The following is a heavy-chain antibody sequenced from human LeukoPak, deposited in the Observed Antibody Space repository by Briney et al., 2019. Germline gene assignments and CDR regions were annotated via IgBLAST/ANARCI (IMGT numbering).Heavy chain of an antibody. CDR3: ARGQSGYSYGYGYFDY. CDR2: IYYSGST. Sequence: SETLSLTCTISGVSISSSSYYWGWIRQPPGKGLEWIGSIYYSGSTYYNPSLKSRGTISVDTSKNQSSLKLSSVTAADTAVYYCARGQSGYSYGYGYFDYWGQGTLVTVSS. J-gene: IGHJ4*02. V-gene: IGHV4-39*07. D-gene: IGHD5-18*01. CDR1: GVSISSSSYY.